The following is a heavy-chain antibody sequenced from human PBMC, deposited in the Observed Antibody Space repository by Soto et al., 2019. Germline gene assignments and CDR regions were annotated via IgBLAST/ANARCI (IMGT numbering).Heavy chain of an antibody. CDR2: ISYDGSNK. Sequence: RQAPGKGLEWVAVISYDGSNKYYADSVKGRFTISRDNSKNTLYLQMNSLRAEDTAVYYCARARYCSSTSCYRSPYGMDVWGQGTTVTVSS. CDR3: ARARYCSSTSCYRSPYGMDV. J-gene: IGHJ6*02. D-gene: IGHD2-2*02. V-gene: IGHV3-30-3*01.